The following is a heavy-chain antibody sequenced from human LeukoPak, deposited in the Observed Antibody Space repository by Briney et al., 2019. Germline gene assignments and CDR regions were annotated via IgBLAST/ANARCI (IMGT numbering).Heavy chain of an antibody. CDR3: ARVYITMVRGASYAFDI. V-gene: IGHV4-59*08. Sequence: SETLSLTCTVSGVSITSYYWSWIRQPPGKGLEWIGYIYYSGNTNYNPSLKSRVTILADTSKNQFSLKLSSVTAADTAVYYCARVYITMVRGASYAFDIWGQGTMVTVSS. CDR1: GVSITSYY. J-gene: IGHJ3*02. D-gene: IGHD3-10*01. CDR2: IYYSGNT.